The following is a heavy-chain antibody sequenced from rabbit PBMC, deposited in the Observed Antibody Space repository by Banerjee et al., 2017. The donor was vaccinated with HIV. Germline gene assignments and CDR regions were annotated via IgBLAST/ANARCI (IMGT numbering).Heavy chain of an antibody. CDR1: GFSFSNKYV. CDR3: AREDADGVNGIAYAGHL. V-gene: IGHV1S45*01. Sequence: QEQLEESGGGLVQPEGSLTLTCTASGFSFSNKYVMCWVRQAPGKGLEWIGCIYAGSSGSTYYASWAKGRFTISKTSSTTVTLQMTSLTAADTATYFCAREDADGVNGIAYAGHLWGPGTLVTVS. J-gene: IGHJ4*01. CDR2: IYAGSSGST. D-gene: IGHD6-1*01.